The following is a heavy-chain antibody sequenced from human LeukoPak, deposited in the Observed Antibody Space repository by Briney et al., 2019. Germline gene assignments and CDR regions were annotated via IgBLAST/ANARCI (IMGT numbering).Heavy chain of an antibody. CDR1: GGSISSSSYY. CDR3: ARHGVNFSEWLFHYFDY. Sequence: SETLSLTCTVSGGSISSSSYYWGWIRQPPGKGLEWIGSIYYSGSTYYNPSLKSRVTISVDTSKNQFSLKLSSVTAADTAVYYCARHGVNFSEWLFHYFDYWGPRTLVTVSS. J-gene: IGHJ4*02. D-gene: IGHD3-3*01. CDR2: IYYSGST. V-gene: IGHV4-39*01.